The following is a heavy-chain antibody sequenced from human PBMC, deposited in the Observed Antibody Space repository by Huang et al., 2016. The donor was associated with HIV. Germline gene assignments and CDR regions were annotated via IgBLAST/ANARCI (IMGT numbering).Heavy chain of an antibody. CDR2: INHLVSP. V-gene: IGHV4-34*02. CDR1: GGSLSGYY. Sequence: QVHLQQWGAGLLKSAETLSLTCAVYGGSLSGYYWSWLRKTPGKGLEWIGEINHLVSPNYNPSLKSRVSISMDGSKKQFSLKLRSISDADTAVYFCARDATKNPRGWFDPWGQGTLVTVSS. D-gene: IGHD3-10*01. J-gene: IGHJ5*02. CDR3: ARDATKNPRGWFDP.